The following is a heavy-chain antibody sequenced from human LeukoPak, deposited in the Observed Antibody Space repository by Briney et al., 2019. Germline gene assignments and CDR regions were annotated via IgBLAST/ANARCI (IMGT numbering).Heavy chain of an antibody. J-gene: IGHJ4*02. Sequence: ASVKVSCKASGGTFSSYAISWVRQAPGQGLEWMGIINPSGGSTSYAQKFQGRVSMTRDTSTSTAYMELSSLRSEDTAVYYCARDLWQDTYFDYWGQGTLVTVSS. D-gene: IGHD2-21*01. CDR2: INPSGGST. V-gene: IGHV1-46*01. CDR3: ARDLWQDTYFDY. CDR1: GGTFSSYA.